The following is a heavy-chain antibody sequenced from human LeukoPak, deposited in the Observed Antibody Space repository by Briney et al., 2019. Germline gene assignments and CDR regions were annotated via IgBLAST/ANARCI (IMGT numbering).Heavy chain of an antibody. CDR2: INHSGST. CDR3: ARAHGSGYYDSSGYGPLDY. CDR1: GGSFSGYD. V-gene: IGHV4-34*01. Sequence: SETLSLTCAFYGGSFSGYDWSWIRQPQGKGLEWIEEINHSGSTNYNPSLKSRVTISVDTSKNQFSLKLSSVTAADTAVYYCARAHGSGYYDSSGYGPLDYWGQGTLVTVSS. D-gene: IGHD3-22*01. J-gene: IGHJ4*02.